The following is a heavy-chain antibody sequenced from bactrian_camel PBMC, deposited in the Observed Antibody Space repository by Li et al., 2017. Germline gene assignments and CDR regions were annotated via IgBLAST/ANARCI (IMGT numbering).Heavy chain of an antibody. D-gene: IGHD1*01. V-gene: IGHV3S5*01. CDR3: KTNLEPMFGCRENL. J-gene: IGHJ4*01. CDR2: IYRDGSDP. CDR1: GFTSSTYY. Sequence: VQLVESGGGLVQPGGSLRLACAASGFTSSTYYISWVRQAPGKGLEWVSSIYRDGSDPYYADSVKGRFTISSDNAKNTVYLQMNSLKPEDTAMYTCKTNLEPMFGCRENLRGQGTQVTVS.